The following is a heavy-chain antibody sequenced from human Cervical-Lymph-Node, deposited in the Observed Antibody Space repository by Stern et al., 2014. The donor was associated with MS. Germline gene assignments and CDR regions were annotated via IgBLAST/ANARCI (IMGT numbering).Heavy chain of an antibody. CDR2: IYYIGTT. J-gene: IGHJ4*02. Sequence: VQLVESGPGLVQPSETLSLTCTVSCGSISNYYWRWIRQPPGKGLEWIGYIYYIGTTNYNPSLKSRVTISVDTSKNQFSLRLSSVSVADTAVYYCARHGDTSFVYWGQGTLVTISS. CDR1: CGSISNYY. D-gene: IGHD2-21*02. V-gene: IGHV4-59*08. CDR3: ARHGDTSFVY.